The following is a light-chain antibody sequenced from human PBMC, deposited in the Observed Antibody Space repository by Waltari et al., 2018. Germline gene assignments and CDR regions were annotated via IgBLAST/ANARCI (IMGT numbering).Light chain of an antibody. J-gene: IGKJ2*01. Sequence: CRASQGIGTTFAWYQQKPASASNRLIFAAATLRSAVTSTFCGSGSCADFSLIISSIQPADFATYYCRQLNSNPPHTFGQGTKLEI. CDR1: QGIGTT. CDR3: RQLNSNPPHT. V-gene: IGKV1-9*01. CDR2: AAA.